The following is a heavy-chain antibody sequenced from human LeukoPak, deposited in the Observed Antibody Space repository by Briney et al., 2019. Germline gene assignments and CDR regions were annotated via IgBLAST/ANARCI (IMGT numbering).Heavy chain of an antibody. D-gene: IGHD6-19*01. CDR3: ARQALLHRGWPPQTDY. CDR2: ISAYNGNT. V-gene: IGHV1-18*04. J-gene: IGHJ4*02. CDR1: GYTFTSYG. Sequence: ASVKVSCKASGYTFTSYGISWVRQAPGQGLEWMGWISAYNGNTNYAQKLQGRVTMTTDTSTSTAYMELRSLRSDDTAVYYCARQALLHRGWPPQTDYWGQGTLVTVSS.